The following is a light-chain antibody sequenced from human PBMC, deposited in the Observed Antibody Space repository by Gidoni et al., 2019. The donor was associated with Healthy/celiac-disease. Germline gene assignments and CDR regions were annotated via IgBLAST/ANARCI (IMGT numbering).Light chain of an antibody. Sequence: QSVLTQPPSVSGAPGQRVTLSCTGSSSNIGAGYDVHWYQQLPGTAPKLLIYGNSNRPSGVLDRFSGSKSGTSASLAITGLQAEDEADYYCQSYDSSLSGSNWVFGGGTKLTVL. V-gene: IGLV1-40*01. J-gene: IGLJ3*02. CDR1: SSNIGAGYD. CDR2: GNS. CDR3: QSYDSSLSGSNWV.